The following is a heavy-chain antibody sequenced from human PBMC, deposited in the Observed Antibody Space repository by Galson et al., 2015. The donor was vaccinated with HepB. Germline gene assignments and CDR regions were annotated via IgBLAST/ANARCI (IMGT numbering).Heavy chain of an antibody. Sequence: SVKVSCKASGGTFSSYAISWVRQAPGQGLEWMGWINPNSGGTNYAQKFQGRVTMTRDTSISTAYMELSRLRSDDTAVYYCARGYCSSTSCSVRHIWFDPWGQGTLVTVSS. J-gene: IGHJ5*02. D-gene: IGHD2-2*01. CDR2: INPNSGGT. CDR3: ARGYCSSTSCSVRHIWFDP. V-gene: IGHV1-2*02. CDR1: GGTFSSYA.